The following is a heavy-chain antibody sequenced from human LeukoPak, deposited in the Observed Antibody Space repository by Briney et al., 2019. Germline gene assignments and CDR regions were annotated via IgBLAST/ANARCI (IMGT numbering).Heavy chain of an antibody. CDR3: ATPHCISTSCYHRDAFDI. J-gene: IGHJ3*02. CDR1: GFTFSSYG. V-gene: IGHV3-30*02. CDR2: IRYDGSNK. D-gene: IGHD2-2*01. Sequence: PGGSLRLSCAASGFTFSSYGMHWVRQAPGKGLEWVAFIRYDGSNKYYADSVKGRFTISRDNSKNTLYLQMNSLRAEDTAVYYCATPHCISTSCYHRDAFDIWGQGTMVTVSS.